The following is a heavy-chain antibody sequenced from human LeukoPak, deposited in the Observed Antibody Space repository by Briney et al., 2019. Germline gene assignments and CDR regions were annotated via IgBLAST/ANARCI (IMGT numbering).Heavy chain of an antibody. J-gene: IGHJ4*02. CDR2: ISASGANR. Sequence: GGTLRLSCAASGFTFNRYGMSWVRQAPGEGLEWVSGISASGANRYYADSVKGRFTISRDNSRDTLSVQINSLRAEDTAVYYCAKLQSVVIPAAMLGFDYWGQGILVTVSS. V-gene: IGHV3-23*01. CDR1: GFTFNRYG. D-gene: IGHD2-2*01. CDR3: AKLQSVVIPAAMLGFDY.